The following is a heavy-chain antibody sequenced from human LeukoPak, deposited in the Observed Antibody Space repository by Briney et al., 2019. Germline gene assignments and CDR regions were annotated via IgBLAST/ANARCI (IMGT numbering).Heavy chain of an antibody. V-gene: IGHV3-23*01. CDR1: GFTFSSYD. CDR2: IGGSRDVK. Sequence: GGSLRLSCAASGFTFSSYDMDWVRQAPGKGLEWVSHIGGSRDVKYYAKSVKGRFTISRDNSKDTLYLQINSLRAEDTAVYFCAKRLDSSDWYYFDYWGQGTLVTVSS. CDR3: AKRLDSSDWYYFDY. J-gene: IGHJ4*02. D-gene: IGHD6-19*01.